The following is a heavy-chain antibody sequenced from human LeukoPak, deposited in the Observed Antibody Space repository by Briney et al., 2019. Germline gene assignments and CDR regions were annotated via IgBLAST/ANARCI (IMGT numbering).Heavy chain of an antibody. J-gene: IGHJ4*02. Sequence: GGSLRLSCAASGFTFSSYAMSWVRQAPGKGLEWVSGLTGSGGNTYYADSVKGRFTISRDNSKNTLSLQMNSLRAEDAAVYYCAKMGGYEGDYFDYWGQGTLVTVSS. CDR2: LTGSGGNT. CDR1: GFTFSSYA. V-gene: IGHV3-23*01. D-gene: IGHD5-12*01. CDR3: AKMGGYEGDYFDY.